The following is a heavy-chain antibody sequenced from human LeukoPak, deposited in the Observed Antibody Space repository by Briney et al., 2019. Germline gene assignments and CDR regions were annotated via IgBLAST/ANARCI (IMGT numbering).Heavy chain of an antibody. V-gene: IGHV1-46*01. CDR3: ARAPMVRGVISDSRIDY. J-gene: IGHJ4*02. CDR1: GYNFTSYY. D-gene: IGHD3-10*01. CDR2: INPSGGTT. Sequence: ASVKVSCKASGYNFTSYYMHWVRQAPGQGLEWMGIINPSGGTTSYAQKFQGRVTMTRDTSTNTVYMELSSLRSEDTAVYYCARAPMVRGVISDSRIDYWGQGTLVTVSS.